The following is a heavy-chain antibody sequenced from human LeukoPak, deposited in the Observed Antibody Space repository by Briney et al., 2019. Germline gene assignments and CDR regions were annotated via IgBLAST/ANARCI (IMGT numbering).Heavy chain of an antibody. Sequence: SETLSLTCSVSGGSISSSSHYWGWIRQSPGKGLEWIGNIYYSGSTFYNPSLKSRVTISVDTSKNQFSLKLRSVTAADTAVYYCARHEPAADLVDWFDPWGQGTLVTVSS. D-gene: IGHD2-2*01. CDR3: ARHEPAADLVDWFDP. J-gene: IGHJ5*02. V-gene: IGHV4-39*01. CDR2: IYYSGST. CDR1: GGSISSSSHY.